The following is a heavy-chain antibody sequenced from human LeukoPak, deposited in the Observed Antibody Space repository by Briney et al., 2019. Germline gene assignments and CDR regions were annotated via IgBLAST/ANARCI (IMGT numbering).Heavy chain of an antibody. CDR3: ARVEVVATIPFDY. CDR2: INPNSGGT. Sequence: ASVKVSCKASGYTFTGYHMHWVRQAPGQGLEWMGWINPNSGGTNYAQKFQGRVTMTRDTSISTAYMELSRLRSDDTAVYYCARVEVVATIPFDYWGQGTLVTVSS. J-gene: IGHJ4*02. V-gene: IGHV1-2*02. D-gene: IGHD5-12*01. CDR1: GYTFTGYH.